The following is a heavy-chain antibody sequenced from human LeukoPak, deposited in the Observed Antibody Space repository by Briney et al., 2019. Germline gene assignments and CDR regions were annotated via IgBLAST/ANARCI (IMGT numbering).Heavy chain of an antibody. CDR3: ASSYGGSYYALGDY. Sequence: GGSLRLSCAASGFTFSSYSMNWVRQAPGKGLEWVSSISSSSSYIYYADSVKGRFTISRDNAKNSLYLQMNSLRAEDTAVYYCASSYGGSYYALGDYWGQGTLVTVSS. CDR1: GFTFSSYS. D-gene: IGHD1-26*01. CDR2: ISSSSSYI. J-gene: IGHJ4*02. V-gene: IGHV3-21*01.